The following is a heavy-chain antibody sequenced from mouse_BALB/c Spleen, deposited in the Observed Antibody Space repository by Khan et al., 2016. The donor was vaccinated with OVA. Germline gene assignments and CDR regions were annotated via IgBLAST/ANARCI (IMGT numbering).Heavy chain of an antibody. CDR2: ISTYYGDA. CDR3: ARAHCGFAY. Sequence: QVQLKQSGAELVRPGVSVKISCKGSGYTFTDYAMHWVKQSPAKSLEWIGVISTYYGDANYNHKFKGKATMTVDKSSSTAYMELAKLTSEDSVIDYCARAHCGFAYWGQGTLVTVS. D-gene: IGHD2-2*01. V-gene: IGHV1S137*01. J-gene: IGHJ3*01. CDR1: GYTFTDYA.